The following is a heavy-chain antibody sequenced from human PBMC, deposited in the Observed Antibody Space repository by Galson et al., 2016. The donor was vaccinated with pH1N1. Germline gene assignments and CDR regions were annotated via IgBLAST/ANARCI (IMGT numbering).Heavy chain of an antibody. CDR2: INQDGTEK. V-gene: IGHV3-7*03. D-gene: IGHD3-10*01. CDR3: SRDGDARGDYRPWGDY. CDR1: EFTLQTYP. Sequence: SLRLSCAAFEFTLQTYPMSWVRRVPGKGLEWVANINQDGTEKNYADSVKGRFIISRDVAKNSLYLQMSSLTAEDTAKYFCSRDGDARGDYRPWGDYWGQGSLVIVSS. J-gene: IGHJ4*02.